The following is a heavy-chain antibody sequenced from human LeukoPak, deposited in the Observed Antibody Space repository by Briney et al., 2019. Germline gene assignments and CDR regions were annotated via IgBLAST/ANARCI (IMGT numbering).Heavy chain of an antibody. CDR2: MRYDAAKK. V-gene: IGHV3-30*02. CDR1: GFNFSNFG. CDR3: ARSVMMYASTYYFHY. J-gene: IGHJ4*02. Sequence: GGSLRLSCAASGFNFSNFGIHWVRQTPGKGLEWVAFMRYDAAKKYYADSVKGRFTISRDNSKNTVFLQINGLRADDTSVYYCARSVMMYASTYYFHYWGQGTLVTVSS. D-gene: IGHD2-8*01.